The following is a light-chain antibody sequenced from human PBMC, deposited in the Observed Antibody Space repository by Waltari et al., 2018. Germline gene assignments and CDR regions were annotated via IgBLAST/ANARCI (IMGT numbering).Light chain of an antibody. V-gene: IGLV4-69*01. Sequence: QLVLTQSPSASASLGASVKPTCTLSSGHITNVIAWHQQQPGKGPRYLMKVNSDGSHRTGDDIPDRFSGSGSGPERYLTSSSLQSEDEADYYCETGGHGTWVFGGGTKLTVL. CDR3: ETGGHGTWV. CDR1: SGHITNV. J-gene: IGLJ3*02. CDR2: VNSDGSH.